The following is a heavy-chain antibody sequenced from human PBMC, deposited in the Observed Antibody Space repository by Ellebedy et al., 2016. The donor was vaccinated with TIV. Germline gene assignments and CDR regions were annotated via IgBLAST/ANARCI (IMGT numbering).Heavy chain of an antibody. CDR1: GASIRNSSFS. D-gene: IGHD2-2*01. J-gene: IGHJ4*02. V-gene: IGHV4-39*01. CDR3: TGSIVVVPAAFDF. Sequence: SETLSLXXTVPGASIRNSSFSWGWIRQSPGKGLESIGSLYYSGRTYFNPSLKSRVTISVDTAKNQFSLNLSSVTAADTALYYCTGSIVVVPAAFDFWGQGVLVTVAS. CDR2: LYYSGRT.